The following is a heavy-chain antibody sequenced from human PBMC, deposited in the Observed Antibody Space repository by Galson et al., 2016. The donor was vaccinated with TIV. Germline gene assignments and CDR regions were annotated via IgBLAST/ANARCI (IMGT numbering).Heavy chain of an antibody. CDR2: TYYRSTWYN. Sequence: CAISGDSVSSTSAAWNWIRQSPSRGLEWLGRTYYRSTWYNDYAASLKRRITINPDTSKNQFSLQLTSVTPEDAAVYYCARGAPSVFGVIMNLDYWGQGPRSPSPQ. V-gene: IGHV6-1*01. CDR3: ARGAPSVFGVIMNLDY. J-gene: IGHJ4*02. CDR1: GDSVSSTSAA. D-gene: IGHD3-3*01.